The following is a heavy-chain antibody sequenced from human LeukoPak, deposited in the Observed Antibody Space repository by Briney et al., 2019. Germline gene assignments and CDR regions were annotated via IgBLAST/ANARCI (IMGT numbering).Heavy chain of an antibody. CDR2: IIPIFSTA. J-gene: IGHJ3*02. CDR1: GGTFSSYA. Sequence: GASVKVSCKASGGTFSSYAISWVRQAPGQGLEWMGGIIPIFSTANYAQKFQGRVTITADESTSTAYMELSSLRSEDTAVYYCAREGLDYGFDIWGQGTMVTVSS. CDR3: AREGLDYGFDI. V-gene: IGHV1-69*13. D-gene: IGHD4/OR15-4a*01.